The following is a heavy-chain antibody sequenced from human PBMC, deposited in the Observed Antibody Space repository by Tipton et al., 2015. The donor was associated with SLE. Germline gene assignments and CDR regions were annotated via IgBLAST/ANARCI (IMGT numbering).Heavy chain of an antibody. J-gene: IGHJ3*02. Sequence: SLRLSCAASGFTFSSYWMSWVRQAPGKGLEWVANIKQDGSEKYYVDSVKGRFTISRDNAKNSLYLQMNSLRAEDTAVYYCAGHTVVVAATPGAFDIWGQGTMVTVSS. V-gene: IGHV3-7*01. CDR3: AGHTVVVAATPGAFDI. CDR1: GFTFSSYW. D-gene: IGHD2-15*01. CDR2: IKQDGSEK.